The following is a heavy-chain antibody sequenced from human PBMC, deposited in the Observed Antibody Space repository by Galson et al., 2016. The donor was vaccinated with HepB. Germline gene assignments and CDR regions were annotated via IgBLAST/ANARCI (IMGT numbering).Heavy chain of an antibody. CDR1: GFIFSDDW. CDR3: AKGGPEGTGTLDA. J-gene: IGHJ5*02. Sequence: SLRLSCAASGFIFSDDWMHWVRQTAGRGPVYISHINEDGSETSYAASVKGRFTISRDNAKNTVSLQMNGLRVDDTAVYYCAKGGPEGTGTLDAWGQGTLVTVSS. V-gene: IGHV3-74*01. D-gene: IGHD1-1*01. CDR2: INEDGSET.